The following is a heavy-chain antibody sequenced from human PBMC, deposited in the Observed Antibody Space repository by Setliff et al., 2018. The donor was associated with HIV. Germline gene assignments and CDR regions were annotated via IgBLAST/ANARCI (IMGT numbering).Heavy chain of an antibody. CDR1: GFTFSVYG. D-gene: IGHD2-21*01. CDR2: IWYDGGRQ. CDR3: ARGQFRLRPDSLDL. Sequence: SLRLSCEGSGFTFSVYGMHWVRQAPGKGLEWVAVIWYDGGRQHYADSVKGRFTISRDDSNNTLYLQLNSLRAEDTAIYYCARGQFRLRPDSLDLWGQGTLVTVSS. J-gene: IGHJ3*01. V-gene: IGHV3-33*01.